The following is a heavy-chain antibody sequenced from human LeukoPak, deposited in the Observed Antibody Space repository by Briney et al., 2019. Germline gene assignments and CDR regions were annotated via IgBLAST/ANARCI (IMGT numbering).Heavy chain of an antibody. J-gene: IGHJ4*02. CDR3: ARRGGSGRAFDY. Sequence: LSETLSLTCSVSGASISGGTYYWGWIRQPPGKGLEWIGSIYYTGSTYDNPSLKSRVTISVDASKNQFSLKLSSVTAADTAVYYCARRGGSGRAFDYWGQGTLVIVSS. D-gene: IGHD1-26*01. CDR2: IYYTGST. V-gene: IGHV4-39*01. CDR1: GASISGGTYY.